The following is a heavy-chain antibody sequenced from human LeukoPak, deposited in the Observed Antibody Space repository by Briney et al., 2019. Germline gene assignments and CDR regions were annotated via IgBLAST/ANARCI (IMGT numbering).Heavy chain of an antibody. CDR1: GFTLSSYA. Sequence: GGSLRLSCAASGFTLSSYAMSWVRQAPGKGLEWVSTIDVTTGGSYYADSVKGRFTISRDTFQNTPNLQLNSLRADDTAIYYCAKVNYYQPYFWGQGTLVTVSS. D-gene: IGHD2-2*01. CDR3: AKVNYYQPYF. V-gene: IGHV3-23*01. CDR2: IDVTTGGS. J-gene: IGHJ4*02.